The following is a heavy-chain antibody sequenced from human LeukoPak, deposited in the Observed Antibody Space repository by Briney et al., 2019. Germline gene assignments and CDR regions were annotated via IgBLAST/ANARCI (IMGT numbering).Heavy chain of an antibody. D-gene: IGHD4-23*01. Sequence: GGSLRLSCAASGFTFSSYWMNWVRQAPGKGLVWVSRIASDGSSTTYADSVKGRFSISRDNAKNTLYLQMNSLRVEDKAVYYCARGRPHGNDYWGQGTLVTVSS. V-gene: IGHV3-74*01. J-gene: IGHJ4*02. CDR1: GFTFSSYW. CDR3: ARGRPHGNDY. CDR2: IASDGSST.